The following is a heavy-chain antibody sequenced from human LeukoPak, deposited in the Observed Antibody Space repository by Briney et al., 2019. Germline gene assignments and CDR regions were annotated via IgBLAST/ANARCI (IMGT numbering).Heavy chain of an antibody. Sequence: KPSQTLSLTCTVSGDSICSGDYYWSWIRQPAGKGLEWIGRISSSGSTNYNPSLKSRVTISVDKSKNQFSLKLSSVTAADTAVYYCARKTRGGLPAAYSRWFDPWGQGTLVTVSS. CDR1: GDSICSGDYY. CDR2: ISSSGST. J-gene: IGHJ5*02. V-gene: IGHV4-61*02. D-gene: IGHD2-2*01. CDR3: ARKTRGGLPAAYSRWFDP.